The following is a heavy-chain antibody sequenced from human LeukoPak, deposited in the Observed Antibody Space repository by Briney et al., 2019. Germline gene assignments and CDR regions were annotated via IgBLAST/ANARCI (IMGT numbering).Heavy chain of an antibody. J-gene: IGHJ6*03. CDR1: GFTFSSYA. V-gene: IGHV3-23*01. Sequence: GGSLRLSCAASGFTFSSYAMSRVRQAPGKGLEWVSAISGSGGSTYYADSVKGRSTISRDNSKNTLYLQMNSLRAEDTAVYYCAKAGRLGLRRTAHGYMDVWGKGTTVTVSS. CDR2: ISGSGGST. CDR3: AKAGRLGLRRTAHGYMDV. D-gene: IGHD3-16*01.